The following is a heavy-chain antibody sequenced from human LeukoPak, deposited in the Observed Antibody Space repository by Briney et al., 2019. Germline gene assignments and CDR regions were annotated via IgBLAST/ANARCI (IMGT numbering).Heavy chain of an antibody. J-gene: IGHJ3*02. CDR2: IYYSGST. V-gene: IGHV4-59*12. D-gene: IGHD4-17*01. CDR3: ARSKKSSWFPVTTVNDAFDI. CDR1: GGSISSYY. Sequence: SETLSLTCTVSGGSISSYYWSWIRQPPGKGLEWIGYIYYSGSTNYNPSLKSRVTISVDTSKNQFSLQLNSVTPEDTAVYYCARSKKSSWFPVTTVNDAFDIWGQGTMVTVSS.